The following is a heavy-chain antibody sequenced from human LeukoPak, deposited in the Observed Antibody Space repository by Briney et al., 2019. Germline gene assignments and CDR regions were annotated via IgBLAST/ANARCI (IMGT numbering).Heavy chain of an antibody. CDR3: ARRMTSITAFDY. D-gene: IGHD4-11*01. V-gene: IGHV1-46*01. CDR1: GYIFTNYY. Sequence: ASVKVSCKASGYIFTNYYIHWVRQAPGQGLEWMGIINPSGGTTSYTQKFQGRVTMTRDTSTSTVYLEVSSLRSEDTASYYCARRMTSITAFDYWGQGTLVTVSS. CDR2: INPSGGTT. J-gene: IGHJ4*02.